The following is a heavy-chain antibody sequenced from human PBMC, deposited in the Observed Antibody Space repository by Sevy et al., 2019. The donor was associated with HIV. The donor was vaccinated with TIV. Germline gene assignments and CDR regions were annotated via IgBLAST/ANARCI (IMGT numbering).Heavy chain of an antibody. V-gene: IGHV3-33*01. CDR1: GFTFSSYG. CDR2: IWFDGSNT. D-gene: IGHD4-17*01. J-gene: IGHJ4*02. CDR3: ARDLEFYDYGDSGPAFMPDY. Sequence: GSLRLSCAASGFTFSSYGMHWVRQAPGKGLEWVALIWFDGSNTYYADSVKGRFTISRDIAKNTLHLQMNSLRAEDTAVYYCARDLEFYDYGDSGPAFMPDYWGQGTLVTVSS.